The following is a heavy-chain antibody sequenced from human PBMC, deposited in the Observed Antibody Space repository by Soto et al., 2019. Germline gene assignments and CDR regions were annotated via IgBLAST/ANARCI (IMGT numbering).Heavy chain of an antibody. Sequence: VQLVKSGGGLVQPGGYLRLSCAASGFTVSSNYMSWVRQAPGKGLEWVSVIYSGGSTFYADSVKGRFTISRDNSKNTVYLQMNSLRAEDAGVYYCAREIGRGAAQTNYMDVWGKGTTVTVS. D-gene: IGHD6-6*01. CDR2: IYSGGST. CDR3: AREIGRGAAQTNYMDV. V-gene: IGHV3-66*01. CDR1: GFTVSSNY. J-gene: IGHJ6*03.